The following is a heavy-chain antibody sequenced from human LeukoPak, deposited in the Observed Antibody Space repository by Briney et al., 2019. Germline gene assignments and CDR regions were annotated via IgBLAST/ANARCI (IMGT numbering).Heavy chain of an antibody. CDR2: ISYDGSNK. D-gene: IGHD2-2*02. J-gene: IGHJ4*02. CDR3: AKARFVVVPAAIPPEFDY. CDR1: GFTFSSYA. Sequence: PGGSLRLSCAASGFTFSSYAMHWVRQAPGKGLEWVAVISYDGSNKYYADSVKGRFTISRDNSKNTLYLQMNSLRAEDTAVYYCAKARFVVVPAAIPPEFDYWGQGTLVTVSS. V-gene: IGHV3-30-3*01.